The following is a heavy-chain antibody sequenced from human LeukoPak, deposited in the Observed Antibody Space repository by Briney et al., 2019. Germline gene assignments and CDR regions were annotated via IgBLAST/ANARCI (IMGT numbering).Heavy chain of an antibody. CDR1: GFTFSSYW. CDR2: INHNGNVN. D-gene: IGHD3-16*01. Sequence: GGSLRLSCAASGFTFSSYWMNWARQAPGKGLEWVASINHNGNVNYYMDSVKGRFTISRDNAKNSLYLQMSNLRAEDTAVYFCARGGGLDVWGQGATVTVSS. V-gene: IGHV3-7*03. CDR3: ARGGGLDV. J-gene: IGHJ6*02.